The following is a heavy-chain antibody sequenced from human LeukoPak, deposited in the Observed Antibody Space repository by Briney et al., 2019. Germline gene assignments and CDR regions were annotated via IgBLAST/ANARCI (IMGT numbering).Heavy chain of an antibody. CDR2: ISKNGGNT. Sequence: GGSLRLSCAASGFTLSSYAMHWVRQAPGKGLEYVSAISKNGGNTHYANSVKGRFSISRDNSKNTLYLQMGSLRTEDMAVYYCARVGEGRYYQYYYMDVWAKGPRSPSP. V-gene: IGHV3-64*01. CDR3: ARVGEGRYYQYYYMDV. CDR1: GFTLSSYA. J-gene: IGHJ6*03. D-gene: IGHD1-26*01.